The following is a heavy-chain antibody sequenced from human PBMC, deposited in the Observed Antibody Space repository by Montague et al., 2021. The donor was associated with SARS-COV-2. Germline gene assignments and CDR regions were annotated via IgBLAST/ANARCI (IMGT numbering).Heavy chain of an antibody. V-gene: IGHV4-31*03. Sequence: TLSLTCTVSGGSISSGVYYWSWIRQHPGKGLEWIGYIYYSGSTYYNPSLKIRVTISVDTSKNQFSLKLSSVTAADTAVYDCARANGRITIFGVVIILEFDNWGQGTLVTVSS. J-gene: IGHJ4*02. D-gene: IGHD3-3*01. CDR3: ARANGRITIFGVVIILEFDN. CDR1: GGSISSGVYY. CDR2: IYYSGST.